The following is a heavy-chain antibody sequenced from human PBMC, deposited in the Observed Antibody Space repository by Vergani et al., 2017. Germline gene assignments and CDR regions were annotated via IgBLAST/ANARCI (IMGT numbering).Heavy chain of an antibody. D-gene: IGHD3-22*01. J-gene: IGHJ6*02. Sequence: QVQLVQSGAEVKKPGSSVKVSCKASGGTFSSYSISWVRQAPGPGLEWMGRIIPFLGIANYAQKFQGRVTLTADKSTSTACMELRSLRSEDTAVYYCARDAERIRDGDSSGYSCYYHGMDVWGQGTTVTVSS. CDR3: ARDAERIRDGDSSGYSCYYHGMDV. V-gene: IGHV1-69*08. CDR2: IIPFLGIA. CDR1: GGTFSSYS.